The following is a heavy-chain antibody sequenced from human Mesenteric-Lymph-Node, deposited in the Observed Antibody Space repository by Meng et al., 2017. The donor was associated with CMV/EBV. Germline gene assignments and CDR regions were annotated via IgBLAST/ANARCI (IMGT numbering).Heavy chain of an antibody. CDR1: GGSVSSGSYY. V-gene: IGHV4-61*01. Sequence: SETLSLTCTVSGGSVSSGSYYWSWIRQPPGKGLEWIGYIYYSGSTSYNPSLKSRVTISVDTSKNQFSLKLSSVTAADTAVYYCVRDRHSYEDNTYFRYFDYWGQGMLVTVSS. CDR2: IYYSGST. D-gene: IGHD3-22*01. CDR3: VRDRHSYEDNTYFRYFDY. J-gene: IGHJ4*02.